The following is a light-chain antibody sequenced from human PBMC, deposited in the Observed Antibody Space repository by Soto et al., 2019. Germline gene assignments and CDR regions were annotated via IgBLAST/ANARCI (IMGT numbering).Light chain of an antibody. CDR3: QQYGSSRYT. CDR1: QSVGTY. V-gene: IGKV3-11*01. CDR2: DAS. J-gene: IGKJ2*01. Sequence: IVLTQSPATLSLSPGERASLSCRASQSVGTYLAWYQQKLGQAPRLLMYDASNRATGIPARFSGSGSGTDFTLTISSLEPEDFAVYYCQQYGSSRYTFGQGTKLEIK.